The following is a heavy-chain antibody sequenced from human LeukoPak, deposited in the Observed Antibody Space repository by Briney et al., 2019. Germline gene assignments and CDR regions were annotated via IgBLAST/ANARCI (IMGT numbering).Heavy chain of an antibody. Sequence: GGSLRLSCAASGFTFSSYGMHWVRQAPGKGLEWVAVISYDGSNKYYADSVKGRFTISRDNSKNTLYLQMNSLRAEDTAVYYCAETILWFGELLYAGPYIDYWGQGTLVTVSS. CDR3: AETILWFGELLYAGPYIDY. CDR2: ISYDGSNK. J-gene: IGHJ4*02. CDR1: GFTFSSYG. D-gene: IGHD3-10*01. V-gene: IGHV3-30*18.